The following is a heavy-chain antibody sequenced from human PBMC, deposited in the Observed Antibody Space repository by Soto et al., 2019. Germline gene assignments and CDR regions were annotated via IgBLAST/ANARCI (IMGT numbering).Heavy chain of an antibody. CDR2: INAGNGNT. D-gene: IGHD6-13*01. Sequence: ASVKVSCKASEYTFTNYALHWVRQAPGQRLEWMGWINAGNGNTKYSQKFQGRVTITRDTSASTAYMELSSLRSEDTAVYYCARPHFSSSYYFDYWGQGTLVTVSS. CDR1: EYTFTNYA. CDR3: ARPHFSSSYYFDY. J-gene: IGHJ4*02. V-gene: IGHV1-3*01.